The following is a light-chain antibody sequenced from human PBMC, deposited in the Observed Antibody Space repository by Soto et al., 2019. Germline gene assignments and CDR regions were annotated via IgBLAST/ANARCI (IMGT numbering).Light chain of an antibody. J-gene: IGKJ4*01. CDR2: GAS. CDR3: QQANHFPLT. V-gene: IGKV1-12*01. Sequence: DIQMTQSPSSVSASVGDRVTITCRASQGIGTWLAWYQQKPGKAPKYLIYGASSLHSGVPSRFGGSGSGTDFTLTISSLQPEDFATYYCQQANHFPLTFGGGTRVEIK. CDR1: QGIGTW.